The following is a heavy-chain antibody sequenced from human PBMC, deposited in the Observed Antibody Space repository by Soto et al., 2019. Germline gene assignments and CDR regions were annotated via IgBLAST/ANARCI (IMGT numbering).Heavy chain of an antibody. CDR1: GFFISSGNY. CDR2: IFHGGNT. V-gene: IGHV4-38-2*01. Sequence: SETLSLTCADSGFFISSGNYWGWIRKPPGKGLEWIGSIFHGGNTYYNPSLKSRVTISVDMSKNQFSLKLNSVTAADTAVYYCARARWYDAFDVWGQGTVVTVSS. J-gene: IGHJ3*01. CDR3: ARARWYDAFDV. D-gene: IGHD2-15*01.